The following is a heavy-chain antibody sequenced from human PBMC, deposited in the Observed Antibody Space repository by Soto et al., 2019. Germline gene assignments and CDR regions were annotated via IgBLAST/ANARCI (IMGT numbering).Heavy chain of an antibody. D-gene: IGHD3-10*01. Sequence: PGWSLRLSCSSSVFTFISYAMQWVRQAPGKGLEYVSAISSNGGSTYYADSVKGRFTISRDNSKNTLYLQMSSLRAEDTAVYYCVRAPPMVRGSSPDYWGQGTLVTVPS. CDR3: VRAPPMVRGSSPDY. CDR1: VFTFISYA. CDR2: ISSNGGST. V-gene: IGHV3-64D*06. J-gene: IGHJ4*02.